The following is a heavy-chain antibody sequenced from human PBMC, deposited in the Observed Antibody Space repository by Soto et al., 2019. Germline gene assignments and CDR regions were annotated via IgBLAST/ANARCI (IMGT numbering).Heavy chain of an antibody. CDR3: ARGNHRWLQLWYFDL. CDR2: IIPIFGTA. Sequence: QVQLVQSGAEVKKPGSSVTVSCKASGGTFSSYTISWVRQAPGQGLEWMGGIIPIFGTANYAQKFQGRVTITADDSTSTAYMELSSLRSEDTAVYYCARGNHRWLQLWYFDLWGRCTLVTVSS. D-gene: IGHD5-12*01. J-gene: IGHJ2*01. CDR1: GGTFSSYT. V-gene: IGHV1-69*12.